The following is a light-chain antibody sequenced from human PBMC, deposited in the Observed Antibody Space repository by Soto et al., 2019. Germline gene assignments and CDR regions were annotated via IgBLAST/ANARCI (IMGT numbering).Light chain of an antibody. CDR1: QGISSY. CDR3: QQYGGSPLT. CDR2: AAS. Sequence: DIQMTQSPSTLSASVGDRVTITCRASQGISSYLAWYQQKPGKAPKLLIYAASTLQSGVPSRFSGSGSGTDFTLTISRLEPEDFAVYYCQQYGGSPLTFGGGTKVDI. V-gene: IGKV1-9*01. J-gene: IGKJ4*01.